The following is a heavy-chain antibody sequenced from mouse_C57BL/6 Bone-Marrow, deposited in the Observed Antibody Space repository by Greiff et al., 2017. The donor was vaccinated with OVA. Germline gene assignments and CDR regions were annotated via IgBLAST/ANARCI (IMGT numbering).Heavy chain of an antibody. CDR1: GYTFTDYY. Sequence: VQLMESGAELVRPGASVTLSCKASGYTFTDYYINWVQQRPGQGLEWIARIYPGSGNTYYNEKFKGKVTLTAAKSSSTAYMQLRSLKSDDSGVYFCARGGSYAEYYAMDYWGQRTSVTVS. CDR3: ARGGSYAEYYAMDY. D-gene: IGHD2-12*01. CDR2: IYPGSGNT. J-gene: IGHJ4*01. V-gene: IGHV1-76*01.